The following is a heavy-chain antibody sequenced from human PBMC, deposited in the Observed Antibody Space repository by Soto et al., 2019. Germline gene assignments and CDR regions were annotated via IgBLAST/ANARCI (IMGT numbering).Heavy chain of an antibody. CDR3: AREDDGGDRDYYGLDV. CDR1: GGSISSDNYH. J-gene: IGHJ6*02. D-gene: IGHD2-21*02. Sequence: QVQLQQSCPGLVKPSQTLSLTCTVSGGSISSDNYHWTWIRQSPGKGLEWIGYIYYSGSIFYNPSFKSRVTISVDTSKNQFSLQLSSVTAADTAVYFCAREDDGGDRDYYGLDVWGQGTTVTVSS. V-gene: IGHV4-30-4*08. CDR2: IYYSGSI.